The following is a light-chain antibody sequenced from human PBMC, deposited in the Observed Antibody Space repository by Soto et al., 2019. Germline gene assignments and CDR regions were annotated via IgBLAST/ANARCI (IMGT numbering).Light chain of an antibody. CDR1: QSVANSY. CDR3: QQYSRFPQT. J-gene: IGKJ2*01. CDR2: YAS. V-gene: IGKV3-20*01. Sequence: EIVLTQFPGTLSMSPGDRVTLSCRASQSVANSYLAWYQQTPGQAPRLVIFYASRRPTGIPDRFSGSRSGTDFTLTISRLEPEDFAVYYCQQYSRFPQTFGEGTKLDLK.